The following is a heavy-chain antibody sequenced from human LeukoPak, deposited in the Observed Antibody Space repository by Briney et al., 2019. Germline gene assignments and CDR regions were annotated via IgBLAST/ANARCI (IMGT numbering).Heavy chain of an antibody. CDR1: GGTFSSYA. CDR2: IIPIFGTA. CDR3: ASPREGPLVRGAYDILTA. D-gene: IGHD3-9*01. Sequence: SVKVSCKASGGTFSSYAISWVRQAPGRELEWMGGIIPIFGTANYAQKFQGRVTITADESTSTAYMELSSLRSEDTAVYYCASPREGPLVRGAYDILTAWGQGTLVTVSS. J-gene: IGHJ5*02. V-gene: IGHV1-69*01.